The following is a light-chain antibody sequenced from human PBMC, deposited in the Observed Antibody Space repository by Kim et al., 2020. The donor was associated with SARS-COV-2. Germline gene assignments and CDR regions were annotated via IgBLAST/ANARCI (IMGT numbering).Light chain of an antibody. V-gene: IGLV2-14*01. CDR1: SSDVGVYNY. CDR2: EVS. CDR3: SSYTRSITLPWV. J-gene: IGLJ3*02. Sequence: QSALTQPASVSGSPGQSITISCTGTSSDVGVYNYVSWYQEHPGKAPKLMIYEVSNRPSGVSNRFSGSKSGNTASLTNSGLQAEDEADYYCSSYTRSITLPWVLGGGTQLTVL.